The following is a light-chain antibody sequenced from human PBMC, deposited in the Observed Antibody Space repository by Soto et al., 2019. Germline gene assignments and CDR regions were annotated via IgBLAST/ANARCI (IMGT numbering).Light chain of an antibody. Sequence: EVVLTQSPGTLSLSPGERASLSCRASQSDSNNYLAWYQQKPGQSPKLLIFGSTDRATGIPDRFSGSGSGTDFTLTISRREPEDFAVYYCQQYGSSPPYTFGQGTKLEIK. CDR3: QQYGSSPPYT. J-gene: IGKJ2*01. V-gene: IGKV3-20*01. CDR2: GST. CDR1: QSDSNNY.